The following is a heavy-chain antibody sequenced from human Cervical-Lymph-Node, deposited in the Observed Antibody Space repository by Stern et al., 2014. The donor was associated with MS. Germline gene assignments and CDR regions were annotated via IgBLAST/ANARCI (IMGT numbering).Heavy chain of an antibody. CDR3: ARRRYSGYDDFDY. D-gene: IGHD5-12*01. J-gene: IGHJ4*02. CDR1: GYSISSGGYY. Sequence: QVQLQESGPGLVKPSQTLSLTCTVSGYSISSGGYYWSWIRQHPGKGLEWIGYIHHSGTAYYSPSLKSRVTISVDTSKNQFSLKVSSVTAADTAVYYCARRRYSGYDDFDYWGQGTLVTVSS. V-gene: IGHV4-31*03. CDR2: IHHSGTA.